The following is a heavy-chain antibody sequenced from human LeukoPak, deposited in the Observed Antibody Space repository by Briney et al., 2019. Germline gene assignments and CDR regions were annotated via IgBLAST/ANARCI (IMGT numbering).Heavy chain of an antibody. CDR2: ISSSGDTI. CDR1: GFTFSSYE. Sequence: GGSLRLSCAASGFTFSSYEMNWVRQAPGKGLEWISYISSSGDTIFYADSVKGRFTISRDNAKNSLYLQMNSLRAEDSAIYYCARGWFDYWGQGPLVTVSS. CDR3: ARGWFDY. J-gene: IGHJ4*02. V-gene: IGHV3-48*03.